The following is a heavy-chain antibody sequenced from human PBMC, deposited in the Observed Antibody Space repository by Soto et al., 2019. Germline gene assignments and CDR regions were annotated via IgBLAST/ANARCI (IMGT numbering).Heavy chain of an antibody. CDR2: IYYSGST. CDR1: GGSISSSSYY. V-gene: IGHV4-39*01. CDR3: ARVGSDYYDSSGYYSDY. D-gene: IGHD3-22*01. J-gene: IGHJ4*02. Sequence: PSGTLSLTCTVSGGSISSSSYYWGWIRQPPGKGLEWIGSIYYSGSTYYNPSLKSRVTISVDTSKNQFSLKLSSVTAADTAVYYCARVGSDYYDSSGYYSDYWGQGTLVTVSS.